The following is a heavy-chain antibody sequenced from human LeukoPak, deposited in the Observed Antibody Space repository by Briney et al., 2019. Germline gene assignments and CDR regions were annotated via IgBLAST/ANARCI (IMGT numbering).Heavy chain of an antibody. J-gene: IGHJ3*02. CDR1: GFTSSSYG. V-gene: IGHV3-23*01. CDR2: ISGSGGST. Sequence: PGGTLRLSCAASGFTSSSYGINWVRQAPGKGLEWVSAISGSGGSTYYADSVKGRFTISRDNSKNTLYLQMNSLRAEDTAVYYCAKDPAYYDSSGYYPDAFDIWGQGTMVTVSS. CDR3: AKDPAYYDSSGYYPDAFDI. D-gene: IGHD3-22*01.